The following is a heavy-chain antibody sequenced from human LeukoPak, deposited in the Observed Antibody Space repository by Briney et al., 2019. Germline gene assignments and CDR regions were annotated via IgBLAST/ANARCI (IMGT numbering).Heavy chain of an antibody. CDR3: ARSFWSGYPNWFDP. J-gene: IGHJ5*02. D-gene: IGHD3-3*01. V-gene: IGHV3-21*01. CDR2: ISSSSSYI. CDR1: GFTFSSYS. Sequence: GGSLRLSCAASGFTFSSYSMNWVRQAPGKGLKWVSSISSSSSYIYYADSVKGRFTISRDNAKNSLYLQMNSLRAEDTAVYYCARSFWSGYPNWFDPWGQGTLVTVSS.